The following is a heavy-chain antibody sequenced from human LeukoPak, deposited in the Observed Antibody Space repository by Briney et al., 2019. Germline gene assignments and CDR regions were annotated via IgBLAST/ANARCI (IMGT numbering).Heavy chain of an antibody. J-gene: IGHJ6*04. CDR1: GFSVSSNY. V-gene: IGHV3-66*02. CDR2: IHSGGRA. CDR3: VGVETLPMVRGASGDV. D-gene: IGHD3-10*01. Sequence: GGSLRLSCAASGFSVSSNYMTWVRQAPGKGLEWVSVIHSGGRAYYADSVKGRFTTSRDNSKNTLDLQMNSLSVEDTAVYYCVGVETLPMVRGASGDVWGKGTTVTVSS.